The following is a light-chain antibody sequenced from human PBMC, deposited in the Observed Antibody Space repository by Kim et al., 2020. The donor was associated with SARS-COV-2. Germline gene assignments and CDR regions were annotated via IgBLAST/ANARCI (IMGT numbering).Light chain of an antibody. J-gene: IGLJ3*02. V-gene: IGLV3-19*01. CDR1: SIRSLC. Sequence: ALGKTVRITCKGDSIRSLCASWYQQKPGQAPLVVIYGKNNRPSGIPDRFSGSNSGNTASLTISGAEADDEADYYCLARDSSGDHWVFGGGTQLTVL. CDR3: LARDSSGDHWV. CDR2: GKN.